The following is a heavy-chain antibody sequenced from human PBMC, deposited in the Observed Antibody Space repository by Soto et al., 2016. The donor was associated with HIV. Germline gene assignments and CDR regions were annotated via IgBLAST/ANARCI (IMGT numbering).Heavy chain of an antibody. CDR2: INWSGQSS. CDR1: GFSYDEYG. Sequence: EVQLVESGGGVARPGGSVRLSCAASGFSYDEYGMSWVRQAPGKGLEWISGINWSGQSSRHADSMKGRLSISRDNAKNTLYLQINSLRADDTAIYYCARVSGPDFTAVQGEDYYIDVWGQRDQRSPS. CDR3: ARVSGPDFTAVQGEDYYIDV. D-gene: IGHD3-10*02. V-gene: IGHV3-20*04. J-gene: IGHJ6*03.